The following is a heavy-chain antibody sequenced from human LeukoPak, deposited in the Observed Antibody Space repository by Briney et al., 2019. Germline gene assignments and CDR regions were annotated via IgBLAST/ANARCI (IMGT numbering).Heavy chain of an antibody. Sequence: SEALSLTCTVSGGSISSDYWSWIRQPAGKGLEWIGRIYSSGSTNYNPSLKSRVTMSVDTSKNQFSLKLSSVTAADTAVYYCARDVYYGSGHDYWGQGTLVTVSS. CDR1: GGSISSDY. J-gene: IGHJ4*02. D-gene: IGHD3-10*01. CDR2: IYSSGST. CDR3: ARDVYYGSGHDY. V-gene: IGHV4-4*07.